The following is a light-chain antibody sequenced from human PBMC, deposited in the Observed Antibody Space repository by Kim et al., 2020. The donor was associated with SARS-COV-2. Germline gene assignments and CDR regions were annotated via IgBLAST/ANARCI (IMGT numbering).Light chain of an antibody. Sequence: SYELTQPRSVSVALGQTATISCSENIIGSKNVHWYQQKPDQAPVVVIYSNTNRPSGIPERFSGSNSGNTATLTISRVQAGDEADYYCQVWDRHVVFGGGTQLTVL. CDR2: SNT. V-gene: IGLV3-9*01. CDR3: QVWDRHVV. J-gene: IGLJ2*01. CDR1: IIGSKN.